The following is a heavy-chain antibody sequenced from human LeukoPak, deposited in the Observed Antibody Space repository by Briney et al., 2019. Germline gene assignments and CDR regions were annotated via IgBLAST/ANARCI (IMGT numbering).Heavy chain of an antibody. CDR3: AKDGGGGTYSFDY. CDR2: IGSTSITI. J-gene: IGHJ4*02. CDR1: GFTFSAHT. D-gene: IGHD3-16*01. V-gene: IGHV3-48*01. Sequence: GGSLRLSCAASGFTFSAHTMNWVRLAPGKGLEWVSYIGSTSITIYYAHSVEGRFTISRDNAKNSLYLHINSLRPEDTAVYYCAKDGGGGTYSFDYWGQGSLVTVSS.